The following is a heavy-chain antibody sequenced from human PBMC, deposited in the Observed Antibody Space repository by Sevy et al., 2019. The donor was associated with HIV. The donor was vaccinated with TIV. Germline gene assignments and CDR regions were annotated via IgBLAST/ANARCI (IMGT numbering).Heavy chain of an antibody. Sequence: GGSLRLSCAASGFTFSDYYMSWIRQAPGKGLEWVSYISSSGSTIYYADSVKGRFTISRDNAKNSLYLQMSSLRAEDTAVYYCARDMYYYDSSGYYPRGDYYYYYGMDVWGQGTTVTVSS. D-gene: IGHD3-22*01. CDR1: GFTFSDYY. J-gene: IGHJ6*02. V-gene: IGHV3-11*04. CDR2: ISSSGSTI. CDR3: ARDMYYYDSSGYYPRGDYYYYYGMDV.